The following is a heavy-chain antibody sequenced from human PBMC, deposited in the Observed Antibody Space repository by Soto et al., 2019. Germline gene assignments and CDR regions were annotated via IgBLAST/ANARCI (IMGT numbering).Heavy chain of an antibody. Sequence: GGSLRLSCAASGFTFSSYAMSWVRQAPGKGLEWVSAISGSGGSTYYADSVKGRFTISRDNSKNTLYLQMNSLRAEDTAVYYCARVGAVAGIDGMDVWGQGTTVTVSS. D-gene: IGHD6-19*01. CDR3: ARVGAVAGIDGMDV. J-gene: IGHJ6*02. CDR1: GFTFSSYA. V-gene: IGHV3-23*01. CDR2: ISGSGGST.